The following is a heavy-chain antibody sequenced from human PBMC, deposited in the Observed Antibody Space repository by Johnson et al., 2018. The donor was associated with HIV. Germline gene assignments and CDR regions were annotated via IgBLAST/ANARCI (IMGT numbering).Heavy chain of an antibody. CDR3: ARELVRYAVDI. CDR1: GITFDDYA. CDR2: ISWNSGSI. D-gene: IGHD3-9*01. Sequence: VQLVESGGGLVQPGRSLRLSCAASGITFDDYAMHWVRQAPGKGLEWVSGISWNSGSIGYADSVKGRFTISRDNAKNSLYLQMNSLRSEDTAVYYCARELVRYAVDIWGQGTMVTVSS. J-gene: IGHJ3*02. V-gene: IGHV3-9*01.